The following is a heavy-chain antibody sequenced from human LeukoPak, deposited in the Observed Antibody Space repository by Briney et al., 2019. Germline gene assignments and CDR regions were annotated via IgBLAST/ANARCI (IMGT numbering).Heavy chain of an antibody. J-gene: IGHJ4*02. D-gene: IGHD5-18*01. CDR1: GYTFTGYY. CDR3: ARGPLRVDTAMVSGLGDY. CDR2: INPNSGGT. Sequence: GASAKVSCKASGYTFTGYYMHWVRQAPGQGLGWMGWINPNSGGTNYAQKFQGKVTMTRDTSISTAYMELSRLRSDDTAVYYCARGPLRVDTAMVSGLGDYWGQGTLVTVSS. V-gene: IGHV1-2*02.